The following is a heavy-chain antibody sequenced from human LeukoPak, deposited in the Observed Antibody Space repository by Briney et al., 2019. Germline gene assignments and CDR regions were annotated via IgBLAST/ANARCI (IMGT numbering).Heavy chain of an antibody. CDR1: GFTVCSNY. D-gene: IGHD4-17*01. V-gene: IGHV3-53*01. J-gene: IGHJ4*02. CDR3: AKESMTTVTTGYFHD. CDR2: IYSGGST. Sequence: RRSLRLSRAASGFTVCSNYMSWVRQATGQGLDWVSVIYSGGSTFYADSVKGRFTISRDNSKTTLYLQINSLRAEDTAVYYCAKESMTTVTTGYFHDWGQGTLVTVSS.